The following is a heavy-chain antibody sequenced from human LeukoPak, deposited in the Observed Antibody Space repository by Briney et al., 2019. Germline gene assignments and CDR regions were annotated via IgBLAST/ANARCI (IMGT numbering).Heavy chain of an antibody. J-gene: IGHJ6*03. CDR1: GFTFSSYS. CDR2: ISSSSSYI. V-gene: IGHV3-21*01. CDR3: ARDRGQTGYYWSYYYYMDV. Sequence: VKPGGSLRLSCAASGFTFSSYSMNWVRQAPGKGLEWVSSISSSSSYIYYADSVKGRFTISRDNAKNSLYLQMNSLRAEDTAVYYCARDRGQTGYYWSYYYYMDVWGIGTTVTVSS. D-gene: IGHD3-9*01.